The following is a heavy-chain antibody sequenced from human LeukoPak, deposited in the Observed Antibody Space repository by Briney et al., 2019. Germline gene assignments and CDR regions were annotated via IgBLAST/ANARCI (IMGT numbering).Heavy chain of an antibody. Sequence: PSETLSLTCIVSGGSITTSDNYWGWIRQPPGKGLEWIGAVHNSGSTYYNPSLKSRVTMSIDRSTNRFSLKLSSVTAADTAVYYCATSGWYLLPGVYWGQGTLVTVSS. V-gene: IGHV4-39*02. J-gene: IGHJ4*02. CDR1: GGSITTSDNY. D-gene: IGHD6-19*01. CDR3: ATSGWYLLPGVY. CDR2: VHNSGST.